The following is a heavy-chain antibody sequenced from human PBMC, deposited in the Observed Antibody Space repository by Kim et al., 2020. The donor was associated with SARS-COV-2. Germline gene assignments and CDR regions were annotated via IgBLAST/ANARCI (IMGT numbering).Heavy chain of an antibody. J-gene: IGHJ6*02. CDR3: ASTSNAQYYYYGMDV. V-gene: IGHV3-7*01. Sequence: DSVKGRFTISRANAKNSLYLQMNSLRAEDTAVYYCASTSNAQYYYYGMDVWGQGTTVTVSS. D-gene: IGHD2-8*01.